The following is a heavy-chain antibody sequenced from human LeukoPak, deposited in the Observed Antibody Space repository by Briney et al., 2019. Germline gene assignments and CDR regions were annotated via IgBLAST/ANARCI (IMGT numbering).Heavy chain of an antibody. CDR3: ARGYCGGDCYSGSKYYFDY. J-gene: IGHJ4*02. CDR2: THSSGST. CDR1: GGPISSYY. D-gene: IGHD2-21*02. Sequence: SETLSLTCTVSGGPISSYYWSWIRQPAGKGLEWIGRTHSSGSTNYNPSLQSRVTVSVDTSKSQFSLNLTSVTAADTAVYYCARGYCGGDCYSGSKYYFDYWGQGTLVTVSS. V-gene: IGHV4-4*07.